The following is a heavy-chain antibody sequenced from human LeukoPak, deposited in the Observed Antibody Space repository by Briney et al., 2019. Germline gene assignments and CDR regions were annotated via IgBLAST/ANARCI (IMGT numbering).Heavy chain of an antibody. V-gene: IGHV3-33*06. Sequence: GGSLRLSCAASGFTFSSYGMHRVRQAPGKGLEWVAVIWYDGTDEYYADSVKGRFTVSRDNSKKTLYLQMNSLRAEDTAVYYCAKDTTTTRRGFDYWGQGTLATVSS. CDR2: IWYDGTDE. CDR3: AKDTTTTRRGFDY. CDR1: GFTFSSYG. D-gene: IGHD3-10*01. J-gene: IGHJ4*02.